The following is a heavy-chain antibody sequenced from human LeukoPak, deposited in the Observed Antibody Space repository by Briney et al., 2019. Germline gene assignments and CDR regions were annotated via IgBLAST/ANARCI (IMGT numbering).Heavy chain of an antibody. CDR1: GYTFTSYG. CDR3: ARGLYLDYYYYYYMDV. J-gene: IGHJ6*03. V-gene: IGHV1-18*01. D-gene: IGHD4/OR15-4a*01. CDR2: ISAYNGNT. Sequence: ASVKVSCKASGYTFTSYGISWVRQAPGQGLEWMGWISAYNGNTNYAQKLQGRVTMTTDTSTSTDYMELRSLRSDDTAVYYCARGLYLDYYYYYYMDVWGKGTTVTISS.